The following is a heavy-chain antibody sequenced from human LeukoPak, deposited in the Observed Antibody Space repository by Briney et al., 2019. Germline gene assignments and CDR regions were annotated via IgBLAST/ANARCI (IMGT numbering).Heavy chain of an antibody. J-gene: IGHJ4*02. Sequence: SETLSLTCTVSGASISSYYWSWIRQPPGKGLEWVGYIFYSGSTNYNPSLKSRVTMSVETSRNQFSLKLSSVTAADTAGYYCASVSPGYGSYYFDYWGQGTLVTVSS. CDR1: GASISSYY. D-gene: IGHD3-10*01. CDR2: IFYSGST. CDR3: ASVSPGYGSYYFDY. V-gene: IGHV4-59*01.